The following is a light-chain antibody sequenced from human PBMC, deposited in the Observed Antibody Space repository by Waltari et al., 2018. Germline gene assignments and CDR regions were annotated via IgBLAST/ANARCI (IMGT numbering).Light chain of an antibody. J-gene: IGKJ2*01. CDR1: QSVSTW. CDR3: QQYNSYPLS. Sequence: DIQMTQSPSTLSASVVDRVTITCRASQSVSTWLAWYQQKPGKAPNLLIYKASNLESEVPSRFSGSGSGTFFTLTITSLQPDDFATYYCQQYNSYPLSFGQGTKLEIK. V-gene: IGKV1-5*03. CDR2: KAS.